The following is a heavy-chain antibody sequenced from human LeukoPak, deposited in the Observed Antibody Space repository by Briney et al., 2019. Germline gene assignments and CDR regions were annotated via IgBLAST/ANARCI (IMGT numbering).Heavy chain of an antibody. CDR3: ARDRDSSGLRDFDP. D-gene: IGHD3-22*01. J-gene: IGHJ2*01. CDR2: IYYSGST. CDR1: GGSISSYY. Sequence: SETLSLTCTVSGGSISSYYWSWIRQPPGKGLEWIGYIYYSGSTNYNPSLKSRVTISIDTSKNQFSLKVTSVTAADTAVYYCARDRDSSGLRDFDPWGRGTLVTVSS. V-gene: IGHV4-59*01.